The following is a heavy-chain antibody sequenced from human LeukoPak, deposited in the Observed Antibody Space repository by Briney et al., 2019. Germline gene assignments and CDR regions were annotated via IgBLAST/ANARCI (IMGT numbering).Heavy chain of an antibody. CDR1: GYTFNGYD. CDR2: MNPNTGDT. J-gene: IGHJ4*01. Sequence: ASVKVSCKASGYTFNGYDINWVRQATGQGLEWMGWMNPNTGDTGYAQKFQGRVTMTRNTSIDTAYMELSGLKFEDTAVYYCTRGSLSGSSRDYWGQGTLVTVSS. D-gene: IGHD1-26*01. V-gene: IGHV1-8*01. CDR3: TRGSLSGSSRDY.